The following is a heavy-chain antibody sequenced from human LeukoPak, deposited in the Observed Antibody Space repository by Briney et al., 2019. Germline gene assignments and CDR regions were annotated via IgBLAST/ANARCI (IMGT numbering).Heavy chain of an antibody. Sequence: TGGSLRLSCAASGFTFSSYSMNWVRQAPGKGLEWVSYISSSSSTIYYADSVKGRFTISRDNAKNSLYLQMNSLSPDDTAVYYCARGVELLAANTLAYWGQGTLVTVSS. CDR3: ARGVELLAANTLAY. D-gene: IGHD1-7*01. CDR2: ISSSSSTI. V-gene: IGHV3-48*01. J-gene: IGHJ4*02. CDR1: GFTFSSYS.